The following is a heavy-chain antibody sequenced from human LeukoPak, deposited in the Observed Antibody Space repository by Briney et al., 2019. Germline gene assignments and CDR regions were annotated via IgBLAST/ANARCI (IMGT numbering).Heavy chain of an antibody. J-gene: IGHJ5*02. D-gene: IGHD3-10*01. V-gene: IGHV3-23*01. CDR1: GFTFTSYG. CDR3: ATDRSITMVRGANWFDP. Sequence: TGGSLTLSCAASGFTFTSYGMRWVRQPPGKRLEWDSALMGSGGSTYYADSVKGRFTITSDNTKNTLYLQINSRRAEDTAVYYCATDRSITMVRGANWFDPWGQGKLVTVSS. CDR2: LMGSGGST.